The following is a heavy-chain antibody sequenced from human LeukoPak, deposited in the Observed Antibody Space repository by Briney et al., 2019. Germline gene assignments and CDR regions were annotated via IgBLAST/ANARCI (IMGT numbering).Heavy chain of an antibody. Sequence: SGKVSCKASGGTFSSYTISWVRQAPGQGREWRGRIIPILGIANYAQKFQGRVTITADKSTSTAYMELSSLRSEDTAVYYCARRENWRLDYWGQGTLVTVSS. CDR1: GGTFSSYT. V-gene: IGHV1-69*02. CDR3: ARRENWRLDY. D-gene: IGHD1-1*01. CDR2: IIPILGIA. J-gene: IGHJ4*02.